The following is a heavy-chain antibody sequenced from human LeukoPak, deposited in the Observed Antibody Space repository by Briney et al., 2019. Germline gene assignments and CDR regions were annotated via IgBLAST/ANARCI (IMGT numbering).Heavy chain of an antibody. Sequence: GGSLRLSWAASGXTFTNYGMHWVRQSPGKGLEWVGVISTDGSNEYYADSVKGRFTISRDNSKNTLYLQMNSLRAEDTAVYYCAKGASDYIWGSFRPPDDYWGQGTLVTVSS. CDR2: ISTDGSNE. CDR1: GXTFTNYG. V-gene: IGHV3-30*18. J-gene: IGHJ4*02. D-gene: IGHD3-16*02. CDR3: AKGASDYIWGSFRPPDDY.